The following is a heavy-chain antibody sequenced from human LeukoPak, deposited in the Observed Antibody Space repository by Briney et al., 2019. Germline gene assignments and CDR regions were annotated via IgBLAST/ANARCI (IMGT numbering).Heavy chain of an antibody. V-gene: IGHV5-51*01. Sequence: GESLKISRKGSGYSFTSYWIGWVRQMPGKGLEWMGIIYPGDSDTSYSPSFQGQVTISADKSISTAYLQWSSLKASDTAMYYCARWGSGWYPHWYFDLWGRGTLVTVSS. J-gene: IGHJ2*01. D-gene: IGHD6-19*01. CDR2: IYPGDSDT. CDR1: GYSFTSYW. CDR3: ARWGSGWYPHWYFDL.